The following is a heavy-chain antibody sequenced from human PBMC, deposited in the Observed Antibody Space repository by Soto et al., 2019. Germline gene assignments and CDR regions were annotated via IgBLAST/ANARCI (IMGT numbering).Heavy chain of an antibody. CDR2: IIPIFGTA. V-gene: IGHV1-69*13. CDR3: ASISSPNYYDSSGNPY. D-gene: IGHD3-22*01. CDR1: GGTFSSYA. Sequence: ASVKVSCKASGGTFSSYAISWVRQAPGQGLEWMGGIIPIFGTANYAQKFQGRVTITADESTSTAYMELSSLRSEDTAVYYCASISSPNYYDSSGNPYSGQATLVTVSS. J-gene: IGHJ4*02.